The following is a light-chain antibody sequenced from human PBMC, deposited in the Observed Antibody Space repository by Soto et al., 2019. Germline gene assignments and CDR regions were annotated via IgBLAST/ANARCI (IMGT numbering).Light chain of an antibody. CDR2: ATS. CDR3: QQSYTTPWT. CDR1: QTISSW. V-gene: IGKV1-39*01. J-gene: IGKJ1*01. Sequence: DIQMTQSPSTLPASVGDRVTITCRASQTISSWLAWYQQKPGKAPKVLIYATSGLQSGVPSRFSGSGSGTDFTLTISSLQPEDFTTYYCQQSYTTPWTFGQGTKVDIK.